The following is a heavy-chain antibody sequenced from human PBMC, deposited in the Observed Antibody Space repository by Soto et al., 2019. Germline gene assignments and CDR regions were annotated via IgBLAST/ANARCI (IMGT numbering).Heavy chain of an antibody. Sequence: EVQLVESGGGLVQPGGSLRLSCAASGFTFSKYWMHWVRQAPGKGPVWVSRINTDGSTTNYADSVKGRFTISRDNAKNTLYLQTNSLGAEDTAVYYSARDLGGYASHWGQGTLVTVSS. V-gene: IGHV3-74*01. D-gene: IGHD3-16*01. J-gene: IGHJ4*02. CDR1: GFTFSKYW. CDR2: INTDGSTT. CDR3: ARDLGGYASH.